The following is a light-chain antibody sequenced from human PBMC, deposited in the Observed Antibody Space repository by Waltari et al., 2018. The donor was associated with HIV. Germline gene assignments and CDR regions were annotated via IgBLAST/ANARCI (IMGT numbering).Light chain of an antibody. J-gene: IGLJ1*01. CDR1: SSDVGGYNS. V-gene: IGLV2-8*01. CDR3: SSYAGSNNFV. CDR2: EVS. Sequence: QSALTRAPSASGSPGQSVTISCTGTSSDVGGYNSVSWYQQHPGKAPKLMIYEVSKRPSGVPDRFSGSKSGNTASLTVSGLQAEDEADYYCSSYAGSNNFVFGTGTKVTVL.